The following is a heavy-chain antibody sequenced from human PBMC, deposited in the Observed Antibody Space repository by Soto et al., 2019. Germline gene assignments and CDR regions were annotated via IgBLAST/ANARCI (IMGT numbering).Heavy chain of an antibody. CDR1: GGSISSSSYY. J-gene: IGHJ4*02. D-gene: IGHD3-10*01. Sequence: PSETLSLTCTVSGGSISSSSYYWGWIRQPPGKGLEWIGSIYYSGNTYYNPSLKSRVTISVDTAKNQFSLKLSSVTAADTAVYYCARQYYFGSGSYSNRPSDFSGQGTLVTVSS. V-gene: IGHV4-39*01. CDR3: ARQYYFGSGSYSNRPSDF. CDR2: IYYSGNT.